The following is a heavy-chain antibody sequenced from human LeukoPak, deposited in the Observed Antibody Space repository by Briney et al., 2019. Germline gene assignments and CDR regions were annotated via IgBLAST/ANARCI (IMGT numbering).Heavy chain of an antibody. CDR1: GYSLTELS. J-gene: IGHJ4*02. Sequence: ASVTVSCTVSGYSLTELSMHWVRQAPGKGLEWMGGFYPEDGERKYAQKFQGRVSMTEDTSTDTAHMELSSLRSEDTAVCYCAADGGELLTFWGQGTSVTVSS. V-gene: IGHV1-24*01. CDR3: AADGGELLTF. D-gene: IGHD1-26*01. CDR2: FYPEDGER.